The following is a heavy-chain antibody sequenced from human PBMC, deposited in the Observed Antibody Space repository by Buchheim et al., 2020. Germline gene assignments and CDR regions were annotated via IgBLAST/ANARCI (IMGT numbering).Heavy chain of an antibody. V-gene: IGHV1-69*04. J-gene: IGHJ4*02. Sequence: QVQLVQSGAEVKKPGSSVKVSCKASGGTFSSYAISWVRQAPGQGLEWMGRIIPILGIANYAQKFQGRVTITADKSTSTAYLELSSLRSEDTAVYYCCLIFVDYGGNYADYWGQGTL. D-gene: IGHD4-23*01. CDR2: IIPILGIA. CDR1: GGTFSSYA. CDR3: CLIFVDYGGNYADY.